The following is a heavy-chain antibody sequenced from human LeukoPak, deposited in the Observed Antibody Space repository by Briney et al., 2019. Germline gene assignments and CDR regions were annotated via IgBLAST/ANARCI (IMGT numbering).Heavy chain of an antibody. CDR1: GFTFSSYE. D-gene: IGHD1-14*01. CDR2: ISSSGSTI. V-gene: IGHV3-48*03. J-gene: IGHJ4*02. CDR3: ARDSPEPELYYFDY. Sequence: GGSLRLSCAASGFTFSSYEMNWVRQAPGKGLEWVSYISSSGSTIYYADSVKGRFTISRDNAKNSQYLQMNSLRAEDTAVYYCARDSPEPELYYFDYWGQGTLVTVSS.